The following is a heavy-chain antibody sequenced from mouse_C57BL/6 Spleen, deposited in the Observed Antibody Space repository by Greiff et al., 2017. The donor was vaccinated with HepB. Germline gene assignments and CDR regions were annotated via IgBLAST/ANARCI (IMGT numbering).Heavy chain of an antibody. CDR2: IDPSDSYT. D-gene: IGHD1-1*01. Sequence: QVQLKQPGAELVRPGTSVKLSCKASGYTFTSYWMHWVKQRPGQGLEWIGVIDPSDSYTNYNQKFKGKATLTVDTSSSTAYMQLSSLTSEDSAVYYCARPVVSPHWYFDVWGTGTTVTVSS. CDR1: GYTFTSYW. J-gene: IGHJ1*03. V-gene: IGHV1-59*01. CDR3: ARPVVSPHWYFDV.